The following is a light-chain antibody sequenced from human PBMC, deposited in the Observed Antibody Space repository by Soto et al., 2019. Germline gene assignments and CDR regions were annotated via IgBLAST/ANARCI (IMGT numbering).Light chain of an antibody. CDR3: QQYHSWPPIT. V-gene: IGKV3-15*01. CDR2: GAS. Sequence: EVVMTQSPATLSVSPGERATLSCKASESVSTNLAWYQQRPGQAPRLVIYGASTRATGIPARFSGGGSGTEFTLTIRSLQSEDFAVYDCQQYHSWPPITCGQGTRREIK. CDR1: ESVSTN. J-gene: IGKJ5*01.